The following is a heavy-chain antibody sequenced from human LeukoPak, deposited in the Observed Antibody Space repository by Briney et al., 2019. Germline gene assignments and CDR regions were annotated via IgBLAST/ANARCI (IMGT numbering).Heavy chain of an antibody. J-gene: IGHJ4*02. D-gene: IGHD3-9*01. CDR2: ISAYNGNT. Sequence: ASVKVSCKASGYTXTTYGISWVRQAPGQGLEWMAWISAYNGNTHYAQKLQGRVTMTTDTSTSTAYMELRSLRSDDTAVYYCARDGNYDIRTNADYWGQGTLVTVSS. V-gene: IGHV1-18*01. CDR3: ARDGNYDIRTNADY. CDR1: GYTXTTYG.